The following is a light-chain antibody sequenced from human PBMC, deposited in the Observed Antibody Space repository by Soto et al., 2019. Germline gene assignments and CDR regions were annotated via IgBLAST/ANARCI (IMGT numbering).Light chain of an antibody. J-gene: IGLJ1*01. CDR1: DTDVGGFNY. V-gene: IGLV2-14*03. CDR2: DVS. CDR3: SSYTAYRTYV. Sequence: QSALTQPASVSGAPGQSITISCTGTDTDVGGFNYVSWYQQFAGKAPKLIIYDVSSRPSGISNRFSGSKSDNTASLTISGLQAEGEADYFCSSYTAYRTYVFGTGTKVTVL.